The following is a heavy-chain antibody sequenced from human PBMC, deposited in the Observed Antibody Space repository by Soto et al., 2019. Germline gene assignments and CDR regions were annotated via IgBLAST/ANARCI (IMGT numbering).Heavy chain of an antibody. Sequence: EVQLVESGGGLVQPGGSLRLSCAASGFTFSSYSMNWVRQAPGKGLEWVSYISSSSSTIYYADSVKGRFTISRDNAKNSLYLQMNSLRDEDTAVYYCARDGPGSSPKPYLDYWGQGTLVTVSS. J-gene: IGHJ4*02. CDR2: ISSSSSTI. D-gene: IGHD2-2*01. CDR1: GFTFSSYS. V-gene: IGHV3-48*02. CDR3: ARDGPGSSPKPYLDY.